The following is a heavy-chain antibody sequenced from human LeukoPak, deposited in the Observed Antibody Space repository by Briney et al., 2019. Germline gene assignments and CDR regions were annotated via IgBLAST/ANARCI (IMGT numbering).Heavy chain of an antibody. CDR3: ARMSVVGASYYYYGMDV. CDR2: ISAYNGNT. V-gene: IGHV1-18*01. CDR1: GYTFTSYG. J-gene: IGHJ6*02. D-gene: IGHD1-26*01. Sequence: ASVTVSCKASGYTFTSYGISWVRQAPGQGLEWMGWISAYNGNTNYAQKLQGRVTMTTDTSTSTAYMELRSLRSDDTAVYYCARMSVVGASYYYYGMDVWGQGTTVTVSS.